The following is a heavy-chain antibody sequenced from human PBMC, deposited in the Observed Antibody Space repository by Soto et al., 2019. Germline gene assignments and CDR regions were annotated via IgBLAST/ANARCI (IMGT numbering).Heavy chain of an antibody. Sequence: PGGSLRLSCAASGFTFSGSAMHWVRQASGKGLEWVGRIRSKANSYATAYAASVKGRFTISRDDSKNTAYLQMNSLKTEDTAVYYCMTDRQYRPAYWGQGTLVTVSS. V-gene: IGHV3-73*01. J-gene: IGHJ4*02. CDR3: MTDRQYRPAY. D-gene: IGHD3-16*02. CDR1: GFTFSGSA. CDR2: IRSKANSYAT.